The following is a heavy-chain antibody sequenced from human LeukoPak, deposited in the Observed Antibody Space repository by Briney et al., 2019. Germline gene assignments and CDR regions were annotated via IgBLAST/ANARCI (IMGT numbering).Heavy chain of an antibody. CDR2: ISGSGGST. CDR3: AKDRLAAAGNTPDY. CDR1: GFTFSSYA. V-gene: IGHV3-23*01. J-gene: IGHJ4*02. Sequence: GGPLRLSCAASGFTFSSYAMSWVRQAPGKELEWVSAISGSGGSTYYADSVKGRFTISRDNSKNTLYLQMNSLRAEDTAVYYCAKDRLAAAGNTPDYWGQGTLVTVSS. D-gene: IGHD6-13*01.